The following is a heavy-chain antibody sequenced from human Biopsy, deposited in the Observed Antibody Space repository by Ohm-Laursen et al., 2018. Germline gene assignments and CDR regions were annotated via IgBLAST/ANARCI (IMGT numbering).Heavy chain of an antibody. D-gene: IGHD5-18*01. CDR3: AKDRYNYTPIGGFSMDV. J-gene: IGHJ6*02. Sequence: SLRLSCTASRFTFSSDAMSWVRQAPGKGLEWVAFIFYDGSNTYYADSVKGRFTISRDNSRDTLYLQMSSLRAEDTAVYYCAKDRYNYTPIGGFSMDVWGQGTTVTVSS. CDR1: RFTFSSDA. V-gene: IGHV3-30*18. CDR2: IFYDGSNT.